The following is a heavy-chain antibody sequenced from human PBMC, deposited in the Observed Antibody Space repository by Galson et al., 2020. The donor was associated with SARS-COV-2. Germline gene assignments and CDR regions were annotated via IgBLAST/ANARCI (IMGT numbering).Heavy chain of an antibody. CDR2: ISGSGGTT. J-gene: IGHJ4*02. CDR3: AGRDIVGAEYY. CDR1: GFTFRDYG. Sequence: GGSLRLSCVASGFTFRDYGMRWVRQAPGKGLEWVSAISGSGGTTYYGDSVKGRFSISRDNSRDTVYLEMNSRRGEDTAVYYCAGRDIVGAEYYWGQGTLVTVSS. V-gene: IGHV3-23*01. D-gene: IGHD2-15*01.